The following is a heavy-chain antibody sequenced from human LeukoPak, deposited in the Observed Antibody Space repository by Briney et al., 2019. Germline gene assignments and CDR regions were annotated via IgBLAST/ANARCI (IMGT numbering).Heavy chain of an antibody. Sequence: GGSLRLSCAASGFTFSNYVMHWVRQAPGKGLEWVAVISYDGISYDGSNKYYADSVKGRFTISRDNSKNTLYLQMNSLRAEDTAVYYCAKRGDHCSSTNCYVDYWGQGTLVTVSS. CDR3: AKRGDHCSSTNCYVDY. CDR1: GFTFSNYV. CDR2: ISYDGISYDGSNK. J-gene: IGHJ4*02. D-gene: IGHD2-2*01. V-gene: IGHV3-30*18.